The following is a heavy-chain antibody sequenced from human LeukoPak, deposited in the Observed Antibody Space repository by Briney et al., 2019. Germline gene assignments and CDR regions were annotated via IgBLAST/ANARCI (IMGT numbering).Heavy chain of an antibody. CDR2: INHSGST. D-gene: IGHD3-10*01. J-gene: IGHJ4*02. Sequence: PSETLSLTCAVYGGSFSGYYWSWIRQPPGKGLERIGEINHSGSTNYNPSLKSRVTISVDTSKNQFSLKLSSVTAADTAVYYCARETYYYGSGVVRWGQGTLVTVSS. CDR3: ARETYYYGSGVVR. CDR1: GGSFSGYY. V-gene: IGHV4-34*01.